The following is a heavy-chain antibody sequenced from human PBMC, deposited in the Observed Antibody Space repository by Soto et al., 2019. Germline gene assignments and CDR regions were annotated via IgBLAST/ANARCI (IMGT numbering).Heavy chain of an antibody. CDR1: GFTFSSYA. D-gene: IGHD3-22*01. CDR3: ATKRDYDSSGYYSIDYGMDV. Sequence: PGGSLRLSCAASGFTFSSYAMSWVRQAPGKGLEWVSAISGSGGSTYYADSVKGRFTISRDNSKNTLYLQMNSLRAEDTAVYYCATKRDYDSSGYYSIDYGMDVWGQGTTVTVSS. V-gene: IGHV3-23*01. CDR2: ISGSGGST. J-gene: IGHJ6*02.